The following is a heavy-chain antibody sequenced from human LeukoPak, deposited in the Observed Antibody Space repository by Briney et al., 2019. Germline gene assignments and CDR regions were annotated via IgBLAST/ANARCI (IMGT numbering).Heavy chain of an antibody. CDR3: AREKSSGWYPYYFDY. Sequence: GGSLRLSCAASGFTVSSNYMSWVRQAPGKGLEWVSSISSSSSYIYYADSVKGRFTISRDNAKNSLYLQMNSLRAEDTAVYYCAREKSSGWYPYYFDYWGQGTLVTVSS. CDR1: GFTVSSNY. J-gene: IGHJ4*02. V-gene: IGHV3-21*01. CDR2: ISSSSSYI. D-gene: IGHD6-19*01.